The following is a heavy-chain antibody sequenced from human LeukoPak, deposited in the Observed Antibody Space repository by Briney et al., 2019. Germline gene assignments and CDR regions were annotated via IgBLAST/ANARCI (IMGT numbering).Heavy chain of an antibody. CDR3: ARDGAAAAPEIYNYYYLDV. CDR1: GFSFSSYD. CDR2: MWYDGSNK. Sequence: GRSLRLSCAASGFSFSSYDMHWVRQAPGKGLEWVAEMWYDGSNKYYADSVKGRFIISRDNSKNTLYLQINSLSAEDTAVYYCARDGAAAAPEIYNYYYLDVWDKGTTVTVSS. J-gene: IGHJ6*03. D-gene: IGHD6-13*01. V-gene: IGHV3-33*01.